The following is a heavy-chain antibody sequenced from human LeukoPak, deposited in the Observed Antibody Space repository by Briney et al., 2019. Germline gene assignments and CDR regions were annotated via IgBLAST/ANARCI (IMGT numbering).Heavy chain of an antibody. J-gene: IGHJ4*02. V-gene: IGHV3-23*01. CDR1: GFTFSSYA. CDR2: ISGSGGST. Sequence: PGGSLRLSCAASGFTFSSYAMSWVRQAPGKGLEWVSAISGSGGSTYYADSVKGRFTISRDNSKNTLYLQMNSLRAEDTAVYYCAKGAYYDSSGFHCLDYWGQGTLVTVSS. D-gene: IGHD3-22*01. CDR3: AKGAYYDSSGFHCLDY.